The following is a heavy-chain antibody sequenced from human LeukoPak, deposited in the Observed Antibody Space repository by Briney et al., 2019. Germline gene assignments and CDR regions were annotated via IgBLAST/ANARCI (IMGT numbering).Heavy chain of an antibody. J-gene: IGHJ4*02. V-gene: IGHV3-7*01. CDR3: ARGVFSFDC. Sequence: PGGSLRLSCAASGFSFSSYWMSWARQAPGKGLEWVANIKQDGSEKYYVDSVKGRFNISKDNAKNSLYLQMNSLRAEDTAVYYCARGVFSFDCWGQGTLVTVSS. CDR1: GFSFSSYW. CDR2: IKQDGSEK. D-gene: IGHD2/OR15-2a*01.